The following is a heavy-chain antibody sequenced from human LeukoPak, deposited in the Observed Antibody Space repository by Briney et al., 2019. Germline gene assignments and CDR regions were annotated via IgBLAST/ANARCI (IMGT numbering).Heavy chain of an antibody. J-gene: IGHJ2*01. V-gene: IGHV5-51*01. CDR3: ARRMVTVGWYFDL. CDR1: GYSFSNYW. Sequence: GESLKISCPGSGYSFSNYWIAWVRQMPGKGLEWMGIIYPGDSDTKYSPSFQGQVTISADKSISTAYLQWNSLKASDTAMYYCARRMVTVGWYFDLWGRGTLVTVSS. D-gene: IGHD4-23*01. CDR2: IYPGDSDT.